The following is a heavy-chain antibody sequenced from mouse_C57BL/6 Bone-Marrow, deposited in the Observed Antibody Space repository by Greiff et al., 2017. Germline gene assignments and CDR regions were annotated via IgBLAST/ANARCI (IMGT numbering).Heavy chain of an antibody. V-gene: IGHV5-17*01. CDR3: ARDYSNYWYFDV. Sequence: EVKLMESGGGLVKPGGSLKLSCAASGFTFSDYGMHWVRQAPEKGLGWVAYISSGSSTIYYADTVKGRFTISRDNAKNTLFLQMTSLRSEDTAMYYCARDYSNYWYFDVWGTGTTVTVSS. CDR1: GFTFSDYG. CDR2: ISSGSSTI. D-gene: IGHD2-5*01. J-gene: IGHJ1*03.